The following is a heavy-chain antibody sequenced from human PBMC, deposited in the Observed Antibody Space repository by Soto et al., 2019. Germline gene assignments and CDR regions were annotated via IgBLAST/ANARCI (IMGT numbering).Heavy chain of an antibody. CDR2: INAGNGNT. CDR1: GYTFTSYA. J-gene: IGHJ5*02. Sequence: QVQLVQSGASEKKPGATVQASCKASGYTFTSYAMDWVRQAPGLRRAWMGWINAGNGNTKYSQKFQGRVTITRDTSASTAYMALSSLRSEDTAVYYCARGFPLWFDNWGQGTLVTVSS. D-gene: IGHD3-3*01. V-gene: IGHV1-3*05. CDR3: ARGFPLWFDN.